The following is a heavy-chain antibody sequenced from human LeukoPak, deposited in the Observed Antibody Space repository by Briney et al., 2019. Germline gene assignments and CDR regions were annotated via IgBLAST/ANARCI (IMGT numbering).Heavy chain of an antibody. CDR3: ARGYGYVVHGFDY. CDR1: GGSFSGYC. CDR2: INHSGST. D-gene: IGHD6-13*01. J-gene: IGHJ4*02. V-gene: IGHV4-34*01. Sequence: SETLSLTCAVYGGSFSGYCWSWIRQPPGKGLEWIGEINHSGSTNYNPSLKSRVTISVDTSKNQFSLKLSSVTAADTAVYYCARGYGYVVHGFDYRGQGTLVTVSS.